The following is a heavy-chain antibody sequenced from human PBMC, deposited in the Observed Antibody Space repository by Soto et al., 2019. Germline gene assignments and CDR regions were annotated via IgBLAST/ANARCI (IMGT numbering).Heavy chain of an antibody. CDR2: ISGSGGST. Sequence: GGSLRLSCAASGFTFSSYAMSWVRQAPGKGLEWVSAISGSGGSTYYADSVKGRFTISRDNSKNTLYLQMNSLRAEDTAVYYCAKDGAPATMVRGVIIFDYFDYWGQGTLVTVSS. V-gene: IGHV3-23*01. CDR1: GFTFSSYA. D-gene: IGHD3-10*01. J-gene: IGHJ4*02. CDR3: AKDGAPATMVRGVIIFDYFDY.